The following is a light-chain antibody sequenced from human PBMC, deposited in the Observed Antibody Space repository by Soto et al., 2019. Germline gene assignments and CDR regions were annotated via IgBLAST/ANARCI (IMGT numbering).Light chain of an antibody. J-gene: IGKJ4*01. CDR1: QSVSSSY. Sequence: EIVLTQSPGTLSLSPGERATLSCRASQSVSSSYLAWYQQKPGQAPRLLIYGASSRATGIPDRCSGSGSGTDFPLTISRLEPEDFAVYYCQQYGSSPFTFGGGTKVEIK. V-gene: IGKV3-20*01. CDR3: QQYGSSPFT. CDR2: GAS.